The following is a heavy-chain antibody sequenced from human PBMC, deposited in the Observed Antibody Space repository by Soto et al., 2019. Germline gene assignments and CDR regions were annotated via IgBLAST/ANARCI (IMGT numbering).Heavy chain of an antibody. D-gene: IGHD2-8*01. CDR1: GGSIFGYY. Sequence: QVQLQESGPGLVKPSETLSLTCSVSGGSIFGYYWSWVRQPPGKGLEWLWYMNYSGSTNYNPSVNRRVTMPVAMSTPQSSPRFSSVTAAATAVYYCARHGVRLAAPAPDYFPYWGRGTLVTVSS. J-gene: IGHJ4*02. V-gene: IGHV4-59*08. CDR3: ARHGVRLAAPAPDYFPY. CDR2: MNYSGST.